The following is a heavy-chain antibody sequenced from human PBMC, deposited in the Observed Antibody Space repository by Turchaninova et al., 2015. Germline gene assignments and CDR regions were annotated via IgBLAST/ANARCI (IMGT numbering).Heavy chain of an antibody. CDR3: ARREVGATFYYYYYLDV. Sequence: QVQLQQWGAGLLKPSETLSPTCAFYGGSFSGYYWSWLRQPPGKGLEWIGESTHGGITNYNPSLKSRVSISVDTSKNQFSLKLSSVTAADTAVYYCARREVGATFYYYYYLDVWGKGTTVTVSS. CDR1: GGSFSGYY. J-gene: IGHJ6*03. V-gene: IGHV4-34*01. D-gene: IGHD1-26*01. CDR2: STHGGIT.